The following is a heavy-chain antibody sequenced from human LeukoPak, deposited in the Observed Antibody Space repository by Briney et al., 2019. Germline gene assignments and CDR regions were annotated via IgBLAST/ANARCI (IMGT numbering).Heavy chain of an antibody. Sequence: GSLRLSCAASGFTFSSYSMNWVRQAPGKGLEWVSSINSGGYTYHADSVKGRFTISRDNSKNTLYLQMNSLRAEDTAMYYCARAPVWFGEWFFDYWGQGTLVTVSS. V-gene: IGHV3-66*02. CDR1: GFTFSSYS. J-gene: IGHJ4*02. CDR3: ARAPVWFGEWFFDY. D-gene: IGHD3-10*01. CDR2: INSGGYT.